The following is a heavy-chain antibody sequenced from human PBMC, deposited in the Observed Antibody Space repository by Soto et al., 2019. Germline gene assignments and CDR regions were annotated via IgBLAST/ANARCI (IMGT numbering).Heavy chain of an antibody. CDR2: ISYDGSNK. CDR3: AKDRSGGYDLPLDY. D-gene: IGHD5-12*01. Sequence: GSLRLSCAASGFTFSSYGMHWVRQAPGKGLEWVAVISYDGSNKYYADSVKGRFTISRDNSKNTLYLQMNSLRAEDTAVYYCAKDRSGGYDLPLDYWGQGTLVTVSS. V-gene: IGHV3-30*18. CDR1: GFTFSSYG. J-gene: IGHJ4*02.